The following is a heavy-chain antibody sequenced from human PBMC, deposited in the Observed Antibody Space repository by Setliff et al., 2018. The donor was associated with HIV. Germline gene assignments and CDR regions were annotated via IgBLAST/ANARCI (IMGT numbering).Heavy chain of an antibody. J-gene: IGHJ5*02. V-gene: IGHV4-39*01. CDR3: ASRVYYYDSNNFLREEGFDP. Sequence: SETLSLTCTVSGGSASNSRYYWAWIRQPPGKGLEYIGSIHYNEKTYYNPSLKSRVTISIDTSKNQFSLNLTSVTAADTAVYYCASRVYYYDSNNFLREEGFDPWGQGTLVTVS. CDR2: IHYNEKT. CDR1: GGSASNSRYY. D-gene: IGHD3-22*01.